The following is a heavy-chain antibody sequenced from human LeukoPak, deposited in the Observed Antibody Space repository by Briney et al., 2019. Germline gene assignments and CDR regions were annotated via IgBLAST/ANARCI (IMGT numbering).Heavy chain of an antibody. CDR3: ARLDYGGNSPAFDY. CDR1: GGSISSYY. D-gene: IGHD4-23*01. Sequence: SETPSLTCTVSGGSISSYYWSWIRQPPGKGLEWIGYIYHSGSTNYNPSLKSRVTISVDTSKNQFSLKLSSVTAADTAVYYCARLDYGGNSPAFDYWGQGTLVTVSS. J-gene: IGHJ4*02. V-gene: IGHV4-59*08. CDR2: IYHSGST.